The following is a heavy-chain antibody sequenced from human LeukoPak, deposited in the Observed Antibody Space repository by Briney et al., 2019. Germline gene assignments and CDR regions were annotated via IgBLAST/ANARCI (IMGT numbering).Heavy chain of an antibody. CDR3: VRGRYCSSANCYAYFDL. J-gene: IGHJ4*02. CDR1: DVPFGGYH. D-gene: IGHD2-2*01. CDR2: ITYGGTT. V-gene: IGHV4-34*01. Sequence: PSETLSLTCGVYDVPFGGYHMNWVRQPPGKRLEWIGAITYGGTTNYNPSLRSRLTVSVDTSKKQFSLKLTYLAAADSAVYYCVRGRYCSSANCYAYFDLWGPGTNVSVSS.